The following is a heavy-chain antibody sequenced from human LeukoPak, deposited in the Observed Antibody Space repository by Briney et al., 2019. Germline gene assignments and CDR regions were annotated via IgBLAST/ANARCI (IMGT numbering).Heavy chain of an antibody. CDR3: AREERLQFE. Sequence: GGSLRLSCSASGFTFSDYWMHWVRQAPGKGLVWVSRINTDGSSTSYADSVKGRFTISRDNAKNTLYLQMNSLRAEDTAVYYCAREERLQFEWGQGTLVTVSS. CDR1: GFTFSDYW. V-gene: IGHV3-74*01. J-gene: IGHJ4*02. CDR2: INTDGSST. D-gene: IGHD4-11*01.